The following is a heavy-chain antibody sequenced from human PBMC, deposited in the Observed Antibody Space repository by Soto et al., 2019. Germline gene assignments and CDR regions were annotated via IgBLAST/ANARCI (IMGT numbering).Heavy chain of an antibody. D-gene: IGHD2-8*01. CDR1: GYTFTDYY. CDR3: AREGGDIVQMVYALPWY. V-gene: IGHV1-2*02. J-gene: IGHJ4*02. Sequence: ASVKVSCKASGYTFTDYYMHWVRQAPGQGLEWMGWINPNSGATSYAQRFRGRVTMTRDTSISTAYMELSRLTSDDTAVYYCAREGGDIVQMVYALPWYWGQGTLVTVSS. CDR2: INPNSGAT.